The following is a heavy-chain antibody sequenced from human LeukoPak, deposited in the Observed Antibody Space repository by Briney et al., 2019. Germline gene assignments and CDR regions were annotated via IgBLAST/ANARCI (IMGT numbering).Heavy chain of an antibody. CDR3: ARVRREQLVLWVEYYYYMDV. V-gene: IGHV1-18*01. CDR1: GYTFTSYA. Sequence: ASVKVSCKASGYTFTSYAMNWVRQAPGQGLEWMGWINPNSGGTDYAQKLQGRVTMTTDTSTSTAYMELRSLRSDDTAVYYCARVRREQLVLWVEYYYYMDVWGKGTTVTVSS. J-gene: IGHJ6*03. D-gene: IGHD6-13*01. CDR2: INPNSGGT.